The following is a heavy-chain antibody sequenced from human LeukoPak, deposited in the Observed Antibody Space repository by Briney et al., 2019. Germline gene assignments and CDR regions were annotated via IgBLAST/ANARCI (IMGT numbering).Heavy chain of an antibody. D-gene: IGHD1-26*01. V-gene: IGHV3-7*01. Sequence: PGGSLRLSCATSGFIFSNYWMSWVRQAPGKGLEWVANIKQDGSETYYVDSVKGRFTISRDDAKNSLYLQMNSLRAEDTAVCYCARGGFVIVGATTGYFQHWGQGTLVTVSS. CDR1: GFIFSNYW. CDR2: IKQDGSET. CDR3: ARGGFVIVGATTGYFQH. J-gene: IGHJ1*01.